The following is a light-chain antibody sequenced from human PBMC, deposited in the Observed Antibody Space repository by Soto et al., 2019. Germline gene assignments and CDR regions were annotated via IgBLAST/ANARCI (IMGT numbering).Light chain of an antibody. V-gene: IGKV1-5*01. J-gene: IGKJ2*01. Sequence: EIQMTQSPPTLSASIGEGVIITCRASQTISSSLAWYQQKPGQAPKLLIYDASSLESGVPSRFSGSGSGTEFTLTISSLQPDDFATYYCHQYKSYSPYTFGQGTKLEIK. CDR2: DAS. CDR1: QTISSS. CDR3: HQYKSYSPYT.